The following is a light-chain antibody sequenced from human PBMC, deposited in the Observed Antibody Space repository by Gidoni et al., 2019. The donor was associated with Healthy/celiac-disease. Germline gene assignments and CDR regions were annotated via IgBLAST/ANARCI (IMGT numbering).Light chain of an antibody. V-gene: IGKV3-15*01. CDR2: GAS. Sequence: EIVMTQSPATLSVSPGERATLSCRASQSVSSNLAWYQQKPGQAPRLLIYGASTRATGIPARFSGSGSGTEFTLTISSMQSEDFAVYYCQQYNNWTPVVTFGPGTKVEIK. J-gene: IGKJ3*01. CDR1: QSVSSN. CDR3: QQYNNWTPVVT.